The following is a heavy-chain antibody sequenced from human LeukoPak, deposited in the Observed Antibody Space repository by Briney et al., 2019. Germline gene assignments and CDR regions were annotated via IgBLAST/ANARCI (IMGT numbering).Heavy chain of an antibody. J-gene: IGHJ4*02. CDR3: ARDRSGSGYDFFY. Sequence: GGSLRLSCAASGFTFSSYAMNWVRQAPGKGLEWVSAVRGSDAGTSYADSVKGRFTISRDNSKNTLYLQMNSLRAEDTAVYYCARDRSGSGYDFFYWGQGTLVTVSS. CDR1: GFTFSSYA. V-gene: IGHV3-23*01. CDR2: VRGSDAGT. D-gene: IGHD5-12*01.